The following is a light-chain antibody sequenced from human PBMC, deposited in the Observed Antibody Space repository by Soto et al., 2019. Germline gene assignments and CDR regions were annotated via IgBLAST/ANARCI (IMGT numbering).Light chain of an antibody. CDR1: QDIRNY. CDR2: AGA. CDR3: QPYHSYPLT. V-gene: IGKV1-16*02. Sequence: DIQMTQSPSSLSASVGDRVTITCRASQDIRNYLGWFQQRPGKAPKSLIYAGATLQKGVPTKFSGSGFGTDFTLTISSLQPEDFATYYCQPYHSYPLTFGPGTKVD. J-gene: IGKJ3*01.